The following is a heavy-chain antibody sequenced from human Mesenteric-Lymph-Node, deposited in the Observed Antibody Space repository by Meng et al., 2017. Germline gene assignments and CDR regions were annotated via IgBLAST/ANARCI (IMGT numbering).Heavy chain of an antibody. CDR2: IISDETTT. Sequence: EAQLLESGGGLVQPGGSLRLSCAVSGFTFSSYWMHWVRQAPGKGLVWVSRIISDETTTTYADSVKGRFTISRDNARNTLYLQMNSLRAEDTAVYYCATGSGYYYSYWGQGTLVTVSS. J-gene: IGHJ4*02. D-gene: IGHD3-3*01. CDR3: ATGSGYYYSY. CDR1: GFTFSSYW. V-gene: IGHV3-74*02.